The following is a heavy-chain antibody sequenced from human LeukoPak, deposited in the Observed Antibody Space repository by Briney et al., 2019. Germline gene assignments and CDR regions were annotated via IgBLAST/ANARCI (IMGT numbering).Heavy chain of an antibody. Sequence: GGSLRLSCAASGFTVSSNYMSWVRQAPGKGLEWVSVIYSGGSTYYADSVKGRFSISRDNAKNSLYLQMNSLRDEDTAIYYCARDRPVDWGQGTLVTVSS. D-gene: IGHD2-15*01. J-gene: IGHJ4*02. CDR3: ARDRPVD. V-gene: IGHV3-66*01. CDR2: IYSGGST. CDR1: GFTVSSNY.